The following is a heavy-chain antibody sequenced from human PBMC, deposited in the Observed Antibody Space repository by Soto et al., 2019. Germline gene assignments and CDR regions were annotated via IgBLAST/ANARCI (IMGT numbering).Heavy chain of an antibody. CDR1: GGSISSGGYY. J-gene: IGHJ4*02. Sequence: SETLSLTCTVSGGSISSGGYYWSWIRQHPGKGLEWIGYIYYSGSTYYNPSLKSRVTISVDTSKNQFSLKLSSVTAADTAVYYCARFYDTSGYYAPDYWGQGTLVTVSS. V-gene: IGHV4-31*03. CDR3: ARFYDTSGYYAPDY. D-gene: IGHD3-22*01. CDR2: IYYSGST.